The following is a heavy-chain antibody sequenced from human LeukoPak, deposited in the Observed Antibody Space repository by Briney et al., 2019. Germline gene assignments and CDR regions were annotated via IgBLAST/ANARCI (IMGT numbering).Heavy chain of an antibody. CDR3: ASYGSGTEGSYYYYGMDV. V-gene: IGHV4-30-2*01. CDR2: IYHSGST. J-gene: IGHJ6*02. Sequence: SQTLCLTCAVSGGSISSGGYSWSWIRQPPGKGLEWIGYIYHSGSTYYNPSLESRVTISVDRSKNQFSLKLSSVTTADTAVYYCASYGSGTEGSYYYYGMDVWGQGTTVTVSS. CDR1: GGSISSGGYS. D-gene: IGHD3-10*01.